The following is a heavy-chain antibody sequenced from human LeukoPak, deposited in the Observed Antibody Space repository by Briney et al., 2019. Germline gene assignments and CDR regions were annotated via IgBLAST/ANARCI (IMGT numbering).Heavy chain of an antibody. V-gene: IGHV4-59*08. CDR1: GGSISSYY. J-gene: IGHJ3*02. D-gene: IGHD6-13*01. CDR3: ASGLPLGQQLAHWAFDI. CDR2: IYYSGST. Sequence: KPSETLSLTCTVSGGSISSYYWSWIRQPPGKGLEWIGYIYYSGSTNYNPSLKSRVTISVDTSKNQFSLKLSSVTAADTAVYYCASGLPLGQQLAHWAFDIWGQGTMVTVSS.